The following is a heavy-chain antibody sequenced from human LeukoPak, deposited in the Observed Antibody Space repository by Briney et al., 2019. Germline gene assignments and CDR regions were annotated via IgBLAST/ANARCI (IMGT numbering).Heavy chain of an antibody. D-gene: IGHD3-9*01. CDR1: GFTFSSSA. CDR2: ISSSGSTI. Sequence: QTGGSLRLSCAASGFTFSSSAMSWVRQAPGKGLEWVSYISSSGSTIYYADSVKGRFTISRDNAKNSLYLQMNSLRAEDTAVYYCAREGPIRRYGYFDYWGQGTLVTVSS. V-gene: IGHV3-48*03. J-gene: IGHJ4*02. CDR3: AREGPIRRYGYFDY.